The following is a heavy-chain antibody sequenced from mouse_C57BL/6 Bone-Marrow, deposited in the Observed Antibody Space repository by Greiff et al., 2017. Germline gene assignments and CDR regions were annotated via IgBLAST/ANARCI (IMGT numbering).Heavy chain of an antibody. CDR3: ARGDSIYAMDY. CDR1: GFTFSDYY. Sequence: EVMLVESEGGLVQPGSSMKLSCTASGFTFSDYYMAWVRQVPEKGLEWVANINYDGSSTYYLDSLKSRFIISRDNAKNILDLQMSSLKSEDTATYYCARGDSIYAMDYWGQGTSVTVSS. D-gene: IGHD2-10*02. CDR2: INYDGSST. V-gene: IGHV5-16*01. J-gene: IGHJ4*01.